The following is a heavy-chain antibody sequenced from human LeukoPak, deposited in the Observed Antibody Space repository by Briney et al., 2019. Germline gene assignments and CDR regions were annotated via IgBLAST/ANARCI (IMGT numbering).Heavy chain of an antibody. V-gene: IGHV3-66*01. CDR2: IYSDGTT. J-gene: IGHJ4*02. D-gene: IGHD1-26*01. CDR1: GFIVTSDF. Sequence: GSLSPSCAAPGFIVTSDFMSWVRQAPGKGLEWGSVIYSDGTTYYADSVKGRCTISRDNSKNTLELQMTGLRAENTAVYYCVRDLGGRSGHWGQGTLVTVSS. CDR3: VRDLGGRSGH.